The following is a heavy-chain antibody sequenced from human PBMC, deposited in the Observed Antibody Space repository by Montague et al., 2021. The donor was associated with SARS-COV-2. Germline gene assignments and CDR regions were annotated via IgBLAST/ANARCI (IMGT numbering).Heavy chain of an antibody. CDR3: ARSSVVRGVSLDY. D-gene: IGHD3-10*01. J-gene: IGHJ4*02. CDR2: IDWDDDK. CDR1: GFSLSTSGMC. V-gene: IGHV2-70*11. Sequence: PALVKPTQTLTLTCTFSGFSLSTSGMCVSWIRQPPGKALEWLARIDWDDDKHYSTSLKTRLTISKDTSKNQVVLTMTNMNPVDTATYYCARSSVVRGVSLDYWGQGTLVTVSS.